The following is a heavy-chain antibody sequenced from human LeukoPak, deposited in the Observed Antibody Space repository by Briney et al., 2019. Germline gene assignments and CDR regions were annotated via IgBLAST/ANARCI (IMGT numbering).Heavy chain of an antibody. CDR2: TYSGGVT. Sequence: PGGSLRLSCAASGFTVSTKYMSWVRQSPVKGLEWVSITYSGGVTHYADSVRGRFTISRDNSKNTMDLQMDSLRADDTAIYYCAREKSRGGDFYGMDVWGQGTTVTVSS. D-gene: IGHD2-15*01. V-gene: IGHV3-53*01. J-gene: IGHJ6*02. CDR3: AREKSRGGDFYGMDV. CDR1: GFTVSTKY.